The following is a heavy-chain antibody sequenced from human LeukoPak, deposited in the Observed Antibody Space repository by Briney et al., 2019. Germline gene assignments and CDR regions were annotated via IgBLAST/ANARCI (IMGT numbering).Heavy chain of an antibody. D-gene: IGHD7-27*01. CDR2: LYYSGST. Sequence: SETLSLTCTVSGGSISINKYYWGWIRQPPGKGLEWIGSLYYSGSTYDNPSLKSRVTISVDTSKNQFSLKLTSVTAADTAVYYCARPLREGKYGLLGYWGQGTLVTVSS. CDR1: GGSISINKYY. CDR3: ARPLREGKYGLLGY. J-gene: IGHJ4*02. V-gene: IGHV4-39*01.